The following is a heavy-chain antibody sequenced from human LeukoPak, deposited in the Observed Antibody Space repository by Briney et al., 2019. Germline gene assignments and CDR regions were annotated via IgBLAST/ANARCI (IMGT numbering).Heavy chain of an antibody. CDR2: IYPGDSDT. J-gene: IGHJ4*02. V-gene: IGHV5-51*01. Sequence: GESLKISCKGSGYSFTSYWIGWVRQMPGRGLEWMGIIYPGDSDTTYSPSFQGQVTISADKSINTVYLQWGSLKASDTAMYYCSRPIAGYSLDYWGQGTLVTVSS. CDR1: GYSFTSYW. CDR3: SRPIAGYSLDY. D-gene: IGHD5-24*01.